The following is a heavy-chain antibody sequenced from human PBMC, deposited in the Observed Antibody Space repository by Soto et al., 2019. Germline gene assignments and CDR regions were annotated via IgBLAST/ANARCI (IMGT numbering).Heavy chain of an antibody. Sequence: SETLSLTCTVSGGSIGSYHWSWVRQPPGKGLEWIASVYYTGTTNYNPSLGSRVTISIDAPENQISLKLTSVTAADTAFYYCARDMVLTGMFDFWGQGTLVTVSS. CDR2: VYYTGTT. V-gene: IGHV4-59*01. D-gene: IGHD3-10*01. CDR3: ARDMVLTGMFDF. J-gene: IGHJ4*02. CDR1: GGSIGSYH.